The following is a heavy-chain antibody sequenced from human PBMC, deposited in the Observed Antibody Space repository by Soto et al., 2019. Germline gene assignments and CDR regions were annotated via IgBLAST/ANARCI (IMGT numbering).Heavy chain of an antibody. Sequence: GASVKVSCKASGYTFTSYGISWVRQAPGQGLEWMGWISAYNGNTNYAQELQGRVTMTTDTSTSTTYMELRSLRSDDTAVYYCARDTPSYYYGMDVWGQGTTVTVSS. CDR2: ISAYNGNT. V-gene: IGHV1-18*04. D-gene: IGHD2-15*01. CDR1: GYTFTSYG. CDR3: ARDTPSYYYGMDV. J-gene: IGHJ6*02.